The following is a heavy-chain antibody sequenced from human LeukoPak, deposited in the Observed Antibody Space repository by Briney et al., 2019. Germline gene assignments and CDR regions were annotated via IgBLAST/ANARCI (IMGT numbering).Heavy chain of an antibody. Sequence: PSETLSLTCTVSGGSIGSYYWSWIRQPPGKGLEWIGYIYYSGSTNYNPSLKSRVTISVDTSKNQFSLKLSSVTAADTAVYYCARGFGLHPSFDYWGQGTLVTVSS. CDR2: IYYSGST. D-gene: IGHD3-16*01. V-gene: IGHV4-59*01. CDR3: ARGFGLHPSFDY. J-gene: IGHJ4*02. CDR1: GGSIGSYY.